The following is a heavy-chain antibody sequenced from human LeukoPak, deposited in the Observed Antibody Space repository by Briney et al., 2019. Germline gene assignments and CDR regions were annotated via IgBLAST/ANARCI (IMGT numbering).Heavy chain of an antibody. J-gene: IGHJ4*02. CDR3: ARDRCSSASCFFDY. CDR1: GFTFSNYW. D-gene: IGHD2-2*01. Sequence: GGSLGLSCAASGFTFSNYWMTWVRQAPGKGLEWVANIKQDGSEKYYVDSVKGRFTISRDNAKNSLYLQMNSLRAEDTAVYYCARDRCSSASCFFDYWGQGSLVTVSS. CDR2: IKQDGSEK. V-gene: IGHV3-7*01.